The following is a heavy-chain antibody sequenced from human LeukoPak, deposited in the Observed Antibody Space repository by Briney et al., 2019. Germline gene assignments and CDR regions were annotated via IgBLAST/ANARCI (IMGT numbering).Heavy chain of an antibody. CDR3: ARDGCSSTSCYPNFDY. CDR1: GYTFTSYG. J-gene: IGHJ4*02. Sequence: ASVKVSCKASGYTFTSYGISWVRQAPGQGLEWMGWISAYNGNTTYAQKLQGRVTMTTDTSTSTAYMELRSLRSDDTAVYYCARDGCSSTSCYPNFDYWGQGTLVTVSS. D-gene: IGHD2-2*01. CDR2: ISAYNGNT. V-gene: IGHV1-18*01.